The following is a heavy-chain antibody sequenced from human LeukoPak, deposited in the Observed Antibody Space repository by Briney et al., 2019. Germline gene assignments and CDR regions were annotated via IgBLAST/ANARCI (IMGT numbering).Heavy chain of an antibody. Sequence: PGGSLRLSCAASGFTFSSYEMNWVRQAPGKGLEWVSYISSSGSTIYYADSVKGRFTISRDNAKNSLYLQMNSLRAEDTAVYYCARLGIRGYDFWSGYFGYYYYYYMDVWGKGTTVTVSS. D-gene: IGHD3-3*01. CDR3: ARLGIRGYDFWSGYFGYYYYYYMDV. CDR2: ISSSGSTI. CDR1: GFTFSSYE. J-gene: IGHJ6*03. V-gene: IGHV3-48*03.